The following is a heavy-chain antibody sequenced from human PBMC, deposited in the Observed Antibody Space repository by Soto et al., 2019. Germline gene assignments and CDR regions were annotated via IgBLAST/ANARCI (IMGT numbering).Heavy chain of an antibody. CDR1: GFTFSSYG. CDR3: AKDQEYSYGYLSDY. D-gene: IGHD5-18*01. Sequence: QVQLVESGGGVVQPGRSLRLSCAAYGFTFSSYGMHWVRQAPGKGLEWVAVISYDGSNKYYADSVKGRFTISRDNSKNTLYLQMNSLRAEDTAVYYCAKDQEYSYGYLSDYWGQGTLVTVS. V-gene: IGHV3-30*18. CDR2: ISYDGSNK. J-gene: IGHJ4*02.